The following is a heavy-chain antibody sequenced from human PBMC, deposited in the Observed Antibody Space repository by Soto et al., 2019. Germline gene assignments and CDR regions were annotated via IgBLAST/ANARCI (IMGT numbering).Heavy chain of an antibody. J-gene: IGHJ6*02. Sequence: GASVRVSCKASGYTFTGYYMHWVRQAPGQGLEWMGWINPNSGGTNYARKFQGRVTMTRDTSISTAYMELSRLRSDDTAVYYCARDGRQYDILTGLDVWGQGTTVTVSS. D-gene: IGHD3-9*01. CDR2: INPNSGGT. CDR3: ARDGRQYDILTGLDV. CDR1: GYTFTGYY. V-gene: IGHV1-2*02.